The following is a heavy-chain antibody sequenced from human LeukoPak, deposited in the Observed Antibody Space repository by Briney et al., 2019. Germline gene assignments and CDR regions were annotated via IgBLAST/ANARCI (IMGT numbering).Heavy chain of an antibody. Sequence: SETLSLTCTVSGGSINNYFWSWIRQPPGKGLECIAYIYYSGSTNYKPSLKSRVTVSVDTSKNQFSLKLSSVTAADTAVYYCARFPGGAEYRHYYYMDVWGTGTAVTVSS. J-gene: IGHJ6*03. CDR2: IYYSGST. CDR3: ARFPGGAEYRHYYYMDV. D-gene: IGHD1-14*01. V-gene: IGHV4-59*01. CDR1: GGSINNYF.